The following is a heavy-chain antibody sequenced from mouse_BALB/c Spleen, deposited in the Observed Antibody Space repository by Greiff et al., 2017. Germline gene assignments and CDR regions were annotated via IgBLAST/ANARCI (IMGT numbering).Heavy chain of an antibody. J-gene: IGHJ1*01. CDR1: GYSFTSYYV. V-gene: IGHV3-2*02. Sequence: VQLKQSGPGLVKPSQSLSLSCTVTGYSFTSYYVWYWIRQVPGNKLELMGYISYSGSTSYNPSLKSRISITRDTSKNQFFLQLNSVTTEDTATYYCARNDYDGYFDVWGAGTTVTVSS. CDR2: ISYSGST. CDR3: ARNDYDGYFDV. D-gene: IGHD2-4*01.